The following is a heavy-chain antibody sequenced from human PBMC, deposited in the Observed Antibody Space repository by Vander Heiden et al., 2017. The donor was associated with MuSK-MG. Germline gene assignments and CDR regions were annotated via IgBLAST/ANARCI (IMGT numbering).Heavy chain of an antibody. J-gene: IGHJ5*02. CDR1: GFTFSSYA. Sequence: QVQLVESGGGVVQPGRSLRLSCAASGFTFSSYAMHWVREARGKGLEWVAVIGYDGSNKYYADSVKGRFTISRDNSKNTLYLQMNSLRAEDTAVYYCARGLDRFDPWGQGTLVTVSS. D-gene: IGHD1-1*01. V-gene: IGHV3-33*01. CDR2: IGYDGSNK. CDR3: ARGLDRFDP.